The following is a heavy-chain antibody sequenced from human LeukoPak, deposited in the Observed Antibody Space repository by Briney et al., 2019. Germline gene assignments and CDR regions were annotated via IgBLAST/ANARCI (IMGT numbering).Heavy chain of an antibody. CDR2: IIAYNGNT. V-gene: IGHV1-18*04. D-gene: IGHD6-13*01. J-gene: IGHJ4*02. CDR3: ARDLRLYSSSWYGTLGY. CDR1: GYTFTSYG. Sequence: EASVKVSCKASGYTFTSYGISWMRQATGQGLECMGWIIAYNGNTNYAQKLQGRVTMTTDTSTSTAYMELRSLRSDDTAVYYCARDLRLYSSSWYGTLGYWGQGTLVTVSS.